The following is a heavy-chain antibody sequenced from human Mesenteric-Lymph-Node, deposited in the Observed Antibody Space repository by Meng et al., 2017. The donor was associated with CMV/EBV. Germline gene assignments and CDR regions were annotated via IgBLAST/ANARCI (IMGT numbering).Heavy chain of an antibody. CDR3: ARVTIAMAAPYGMDV. Sequence: GGSLRLSCAASGFTISSYWMHWVRQAPGKGLVWVSRINSDGSSTSYADSVKGRFTISRDNAKNTLYLQMNSLRAEDTAVYYCARVTIAMAAPYGMDVWGQGTTVTVSS. CDR1: GFTISSYW. CDR2: INSDGSST. J-gene: IGHJ6*02. V-gene: IGHV3-74*01. D-gene: IGHD3-10*01.